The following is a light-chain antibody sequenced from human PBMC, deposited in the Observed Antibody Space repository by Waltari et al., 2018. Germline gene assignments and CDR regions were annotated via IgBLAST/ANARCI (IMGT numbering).Light chain of an antibody. J-gene: IGKJ1*01. CDR3: QQGNSFPPT. CDR1: QGISNW. CDR2: AAS. V-gene: IGKV1-12*01. Sequence: DIQMTQSPSSVSASVGDRVIITCRGSQGISNWLAWYQQKPGKAPKLLIYAASILKTGVPSRFSGSGSGTDFTLTISNLQPEDFATYFCQQGNSFPPTFGQGTKVEVK.